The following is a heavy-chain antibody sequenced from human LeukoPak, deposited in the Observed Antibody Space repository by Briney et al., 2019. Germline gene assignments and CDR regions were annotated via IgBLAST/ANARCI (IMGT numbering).Heavy chain of an antibody. V-gene: IGHV1-24*01. D-gene: IGHD1-26*01. CDR1: GYTLTELS. J-gene: IGHJ4*02. CDR2: FDPEDGET. CDR3: ATMRLGVRATSGRDY. Sequence: ASVKVSCKVSGYTLTELSMHWVRQAPGKELEWMGGFDPEDGETIYAQKFQGRVTMTEDTSTDTAYMELSSLRSEDTAVYYCATMRLGVRATSGRDYWGQGTLVTVSS.